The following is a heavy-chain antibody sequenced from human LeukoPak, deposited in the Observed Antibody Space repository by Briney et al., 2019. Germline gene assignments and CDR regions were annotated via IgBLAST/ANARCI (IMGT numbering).Heavy chain of an antibody. CDR2: FYHSGST. CDR3: ARITGTTSPAYYYYYYGMDV. V-gene: IGHV4-4*02. CDR1: GGSISSSNW. J-gene: IGHJ6*02. Sequence: SGTLSLTCAVSGGSISSSNWWSWVRQPPGKGLEWIGEFYHSGSTNYNPSLKSRVTISVDKSKNQFSLKLSSVTAADTAVYYCARITGTTSPAYYYYYYGMDVWGQGTTVTVSS. D-gene: IGHD1-20*01.